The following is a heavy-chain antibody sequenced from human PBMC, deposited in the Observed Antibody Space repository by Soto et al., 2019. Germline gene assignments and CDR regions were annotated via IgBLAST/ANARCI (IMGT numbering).Heavy chain of an antibody. CDR2: ISYDGSNK. CDR3: AKARVVPAAITYYYYGMDV. Sequence: PGGSLRLSCAASGFTFSSYGMHWVRQAPGKGLEWEAVISYDGSNKYYADSVKGRFTISRDNSKNTLYLQMNSLRAEDTAVYYCAKARVVPAAITYYYYGMDVWGQGTTVTVSS. CDR1: GFTFSSYG. V-gene: IGHV3-30*18. J-gene: IGHJ6*02. D-gene: IGHD2-2*01.